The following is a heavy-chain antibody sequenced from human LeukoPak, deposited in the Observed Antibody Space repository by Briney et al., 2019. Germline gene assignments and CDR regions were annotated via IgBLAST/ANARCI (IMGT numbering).Heavy chain of an antibody. D-gene: IGHD5-24*01. CDR2: INSDGSST. CDR1: GFTFSSYW. CDR3: ARDSRDGYNPDAFDI. J-gene: IGHJ3*02. Sequence: GGSLRLSCAASGFTFSSYWMHWVRQAPGKGLVWVSRINSDGSSTSYADSVKGRFTISRDNAKNTLYLQMNSLRAEDTAVYYCARDSRDGYNPDAFDIWGQGTMVTVSS. V-gene: IGHV3-74*01.